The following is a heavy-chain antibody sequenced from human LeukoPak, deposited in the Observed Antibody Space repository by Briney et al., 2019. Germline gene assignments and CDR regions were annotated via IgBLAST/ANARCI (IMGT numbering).Heavy chain of an antibody. CDR3: ARGAVAWNYFDY. J-gene: IGHJ4*02. Sequence: SETLSLTCTVSGGSISSSSYYWGWIRQPPGKGLEWIGSIYYSGSTYYNPSLKSRVTISVDTSKTQFSLKVSSVTAADTAVYYCARGAVAWNYFDYWGQGTLVTVSS. CDR2: IYYSGST. CDR1: GGSISSSSYY. V-gene: IGHV4-39*07. D-gene: IGHD6-13*01.